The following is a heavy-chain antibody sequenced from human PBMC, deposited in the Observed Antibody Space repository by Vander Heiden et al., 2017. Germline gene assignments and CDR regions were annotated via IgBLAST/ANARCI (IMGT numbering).Heavy chain of an antibody. D-gene: IGHD3-10*01. Sequence: QVQLVESGGGLVKPGGSLRLSCAASGSTFSDYSMRWLRQAPGKGLELVAYISSSGSTRYYADSVKGRFTIYRDNAKNSLYLQMNSLRAEDTAVYYGARPITMVRGVIYYGMDVWGQGTTVTVSS. CDR2: ISSSGSTR. CDR3: ARPITMVRGVIYYGMDV. CDR1: GSTFSDYS. J-gene: IGHJ6*02. V-gene: IGHV3-11*01.